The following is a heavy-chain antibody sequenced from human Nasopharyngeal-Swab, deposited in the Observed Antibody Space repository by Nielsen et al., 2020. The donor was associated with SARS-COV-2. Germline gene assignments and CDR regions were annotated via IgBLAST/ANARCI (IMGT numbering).Heavy chain of an antibody. CDR1: GYSFSSSW. CDR3: ARPEGVATSFKYYFQYGMDV. CDR2: IYPYDSNT. J-gene: IGHJ6*02. D-gene: IGHD5-12*01. Sequence: GESLKISCKGSGYSFSSSWIGWVRQMPGKGLEWMGLIYPYDSNTRYSPSFQGQVTISADKSISTTYLQWSSLKDSDTAMYYCARPEGVATSFKYYFQYGMDVWGQGTMVTVPS. V-gene: IGHV5-51*01.